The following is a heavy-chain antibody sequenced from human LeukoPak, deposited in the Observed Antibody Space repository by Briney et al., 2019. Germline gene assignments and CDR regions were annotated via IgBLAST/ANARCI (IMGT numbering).Heavy chain of an antibody. Sequence: GGSLRLSCAASGFIFSTYAMSWVRQAPGEGPEWVSIISGSGGSTYYTDSVKGRFTISRDNSKNTLYLQMNSLRAEDTAVYYCAKGGDSSGYSPFDSWGQGTLATVSS. D-gene: IGHD3-22*01. J-gene: IGHJ4*02. CDR3: AKGGDSSGYSPFDS. CDR2: ISGSGGST. CDR1: GFIFSTYA. V-gene: IGHV3-23*01.